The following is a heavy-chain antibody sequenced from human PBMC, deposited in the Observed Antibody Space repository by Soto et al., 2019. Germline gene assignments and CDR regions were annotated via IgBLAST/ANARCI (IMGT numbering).Heavy chain of an antibody. CDR3: ARDSLDIVVVPAGVTERDFDY. J-gene: IGHJ4*02. CDR2: ISYDGSNK. V-gene: IGHV3-30-3*01. Sequence: GGSLRLSCAASGFTFSSYAMHWVRQAPGKGLEWVAVISYDGSNKYYADSVKGRFTISRDNSKNTLYLQMNSLRAEDTAVYYCARDSLDIVVVPAGVTERDFDYWGQGTLVTVSS. D-gene: IGHD2-2*03. CDR1: GFTFSSYA.